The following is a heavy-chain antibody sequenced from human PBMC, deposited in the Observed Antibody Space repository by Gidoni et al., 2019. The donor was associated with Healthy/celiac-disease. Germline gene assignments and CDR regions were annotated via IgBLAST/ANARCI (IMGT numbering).Heavy chain of an antibody. Sequence: QVQLQQWGAGLLKPSETLSLTCAVYGGSFSGYYWSWLRQPPGKGLEWIGEINHSGSTNYNPSLKSRVTISVDTSKNQFSLKLSSVTAADTAVYYCARGGTVTTWYYYYGMDVWGQGTTVTVSS. CDR1: GGSFSGYY. D-gene: IGHD4-4*01. V-gene: IGHV4-34*01. J-gene: IGHJ6*02. CDR2: INHSGST. CDR3: ARGGTVTTWYYYYGMDV.